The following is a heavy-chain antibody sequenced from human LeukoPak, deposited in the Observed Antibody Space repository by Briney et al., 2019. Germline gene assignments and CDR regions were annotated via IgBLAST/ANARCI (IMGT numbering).Heavy chain of an antibody. J-gene: IGHJ4*02. CDR2: NIPIFGTA. D-gene: IGHD3-10*01. Sequence: SVKVSCKASGGTFSSYAISWVRQAPGQGLEWMGGNIPIFGTANYAQKFQGRVTITADESTSTAYMELSSLRSEDTAVYYCARDRHYYGSGSYYSHFDYWGQGTLVTVSS. CDR1: GGTFSSYA. CDR3: ARDRHYYGSGSYYSHFDY. V-gene: IGHV1-69*13.